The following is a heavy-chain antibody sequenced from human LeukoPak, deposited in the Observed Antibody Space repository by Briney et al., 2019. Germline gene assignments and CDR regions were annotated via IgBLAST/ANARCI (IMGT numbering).Heavy chain of an antibody. CDR2: IIPIFGTA. Sequence: SVRVSCKASGGTFSSYAISWVRQAPGQGLEWMGGIIPIFGTANYAQKFQGRVTITADESTSTAYMELSSLRSEDTAVYYCARDSSWLHPAFWFDPWGQGTLVTVSS. D-gene: IGHD6-13*01. CDR1: GGTFSSYA. V-gene: IGHV1-69*01. J-gene: IGHJ5*02. CDR3: ARDSSWLHPAFWFDP.